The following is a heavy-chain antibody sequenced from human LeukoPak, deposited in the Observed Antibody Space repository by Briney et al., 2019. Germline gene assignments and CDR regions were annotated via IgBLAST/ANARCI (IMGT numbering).Heavy chain of an antibody. CDR1: GVSISSGGYS. CDR2: IYYSGST. Sequence: SETLSLTCAVSGVSISSGGYSWSWIRQPPGKGLEWIGYIYYSGSTYYNPSLKSRVTISVDTSKNQFSLKLSSVTAADTAVYYCARRITMIVVVIRRYNWFDPWGQGTLVTVSS. D-gene: IGHD3-22*01. CDR3: ARRITMIVVVIRRYNWFDP. J-gene: IGHJ5*02. V-gene: IGHV4-30-2*01.